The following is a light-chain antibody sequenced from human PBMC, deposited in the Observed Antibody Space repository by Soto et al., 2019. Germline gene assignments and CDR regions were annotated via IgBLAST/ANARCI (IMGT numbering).Light chain of an antibody. CDR3: QQSYSTPPT. Sequence: DIQMTQSPSSLSASVGDRVTIPCRASQSISSYLNWYQQKPGKAPKLLIYASSRLQSGVPSRFSGSGSGTDFTLTISSLQPEDFATYYCQQSYSTPPTFGQGTKLEIK. V-gene: IGKV1-39*01. J-gene: IGKJ2*01. CDR1: QSISSY. CDR2: ASS.